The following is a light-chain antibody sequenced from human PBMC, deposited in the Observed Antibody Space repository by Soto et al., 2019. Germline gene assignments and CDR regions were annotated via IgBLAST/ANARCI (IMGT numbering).Light chain of an antibody. V-gene: IGLV2-14*01. J-gene: IGLJ3*02. CDR3: GSYTSSSTWV. CDR1: SSDVGGYNY. Sequence: QSVLTQPASVSGSPGQSITISCTGTSSDVGGYNYVSWYQQHPGKAPKLMIYEVSNRPSGVSNRFSGSKSGNTASLTISGLQAEDEADYYCGSYTSSSTWVFGGGTQLTVL. CDR2: EVS.